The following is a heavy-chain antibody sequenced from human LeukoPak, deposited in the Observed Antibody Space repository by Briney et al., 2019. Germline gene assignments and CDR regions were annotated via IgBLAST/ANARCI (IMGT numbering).Heavy chain of an antibody. V-gene: IGHV1-2*07. Sequence: ASVKVSCKASGYIFTGYYMHWVRQAPGQGLEWMGWINPNSGGTNYAHKFQGRVTMTRDTSISTAYMELSRLRSDDTAVYYCASRDSSDWFFYWGQGTLVTVSP. CDR2: INPNSGGT. D-gene: IGHD6-13*01. CDR1: GYIFTGYY. CDR3: ASRDSSDWFFY. J-gene: IGHJ4*02.